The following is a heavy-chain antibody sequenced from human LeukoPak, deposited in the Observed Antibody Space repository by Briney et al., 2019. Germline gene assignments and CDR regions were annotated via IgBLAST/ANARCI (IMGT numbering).Heavy chain of an antibody. Sequence: QPGGSLRLSCAASGFTFSSYAMSWVRQAPGKGLEWVSGISGSVGSTDYADSVKGRFTISRDNAKNSLYLQMNSLRAEDTAVYYCARQWLVPDWGQGTLATVSS. CDR2: ISGSVGST. V-gene: IGHV3-23*01. CDR1: GFTFSSYA. CDR3: ARQWLVPD. J-gene: IGHJ4*02. D-gene: IGHD6-19*01.